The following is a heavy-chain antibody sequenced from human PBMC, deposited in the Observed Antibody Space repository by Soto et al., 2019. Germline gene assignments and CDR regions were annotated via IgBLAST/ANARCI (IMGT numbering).Heavy chain of an antibody. Sequence: QVQLVQSGAEVKKPGASVKVSCKASGYTFTGYYIHWVRQAPGQGLEWMGWINPNNDGTKYVQKFQGWVTMTRDTSISTAYMELTRLRSDDTAVYYCARGGRWYLDLWGRGTLVXVSS. CDR3: ARGGRWYLDL. CDR1: GYTFTGYY. CDR2: INPNNDGT. D-gene: IGHD2-15*01. J-gene: IGHJ2*01. V-gene: IGHV1-2*04.